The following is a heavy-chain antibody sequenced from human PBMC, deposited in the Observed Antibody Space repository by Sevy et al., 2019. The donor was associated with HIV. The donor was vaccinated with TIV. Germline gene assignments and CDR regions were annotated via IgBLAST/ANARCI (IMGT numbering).Heavy chain of an antibody. CDR1: GFTFSSYA. D-gene: IGHD3-3*01. V-gene: IGHV3-23*01. J-gene: IGHJ4*02. Sequence: GGSLRLSCAASGFTFSSYAMSWVRQAPGKGLEWVSAISGSGGSTYYADSVKGRFTISRDNSKNTLYLQMNSLRAEDTAVYYCAKHTMFGVVIGNFDYWGQGTLVTVSS. CDR3: AKHTMFGVVIGNFDY. CDR2: ISGSGGST.